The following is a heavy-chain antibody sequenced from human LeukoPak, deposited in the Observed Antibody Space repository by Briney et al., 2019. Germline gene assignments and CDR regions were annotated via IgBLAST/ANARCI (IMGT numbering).Heavy chain of an antibody. CDR1: GFTFSSYS. CDR2: ISSSSSYI. J-gene: IGHJ6*02. V-gene: IGHV3-21*01. Sequence: PGGSLRLSCAASGFTFSSYSMNWVRQAPGKGLEWVSSISSSSSYIYYADSVKGRFTISRDNAKNSLYLQMNSLRAEDTAVYYCARDRNVVVPAAISGMDVWGQGTTVTVSS. D-gene: IGHD2-2*01. CDR3: ARDRNVVVPAAISGMDV.